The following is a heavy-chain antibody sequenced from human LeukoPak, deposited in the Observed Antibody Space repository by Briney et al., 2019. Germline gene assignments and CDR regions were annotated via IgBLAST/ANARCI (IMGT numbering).Heavy chain of an antibody. Sequence: GESLKISRKGSGYSFTSYWIGWVRQMPGKGLEWMGIIYPGDSDTRYSPSFQGQVTISAYMSINTVYLQWSSLKASDTAMHYCAKTTQDGGSMDVWGKGTTVTVAS. CDR1: GYSFTSYW. D-gene: IGHD1-7*01. CDR2: IYPGDSDT. J-gene: IGHJ6*03. CDR3: AKTTQDGGSMDV. V-gene: IGHV5-51*01.